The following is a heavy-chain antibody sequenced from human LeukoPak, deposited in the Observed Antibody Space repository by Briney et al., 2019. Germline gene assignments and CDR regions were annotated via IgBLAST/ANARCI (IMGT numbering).Heavy chain of an antibody. CDR3: AKGSYDSSGYHYYYYYYYMDV. CDR1: GYTFTSYD. D-gene: IGHD3-22*01. CDR2: MNPNSGNT. Sequence: ASVKVSCKASGYTFTSYDINWVRQATGQGLEWMGWMNPNSGNTGYAQKFQGRVTMTRNTSISTAYVELSSLRSEDTAVYYCAKGSYDSSGYHYYYYYYYMDVWGKGTTVTVSS. V-gene: IGHV1-8*01. J-gene: IGHJ6*03.